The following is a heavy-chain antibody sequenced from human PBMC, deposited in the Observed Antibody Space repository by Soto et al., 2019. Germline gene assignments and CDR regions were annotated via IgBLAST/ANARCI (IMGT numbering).Heavy chain of an antibody. CDR1: GYTFTSYG. CDR2: ISAINGTA. CDR3: ARGSSGWSY. Sequence: GASVKVSCKASGYTFTSYGISWVRQAPGQGLEWMGGISAINGTANYAQKFQGRVTITADESTSTAYMELSSLRSEDTAVYYCARGSSGWSYWGQGTLVTVSS. V-gene: IGHV1-69*13. D-gene: IGHD6-19*01. J-gene: IGHJ4*02.